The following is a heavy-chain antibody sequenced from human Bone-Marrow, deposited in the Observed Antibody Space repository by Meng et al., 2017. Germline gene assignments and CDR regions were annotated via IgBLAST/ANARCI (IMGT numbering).Heavy chain of an antibody. CDR1: GGSISSSSYY. CDR3: ARVAFQISMIRAVSVLDP. Sequence: SETLSLTCTVSGGSISSSSYYWGWIRQPPGKGLEWIGSIYYSGSTYYNPSLKSRVTISVDTSKNQFSLKLSSVTAADTAVYYCARVAFQISMIRAVSVLDPWGQGSLVTVSS. D-gene: IGHD3-10*01. J-gene: IGHJ5*02. CDR2: IYYSGST. V-gene: IGHV4-39*07.